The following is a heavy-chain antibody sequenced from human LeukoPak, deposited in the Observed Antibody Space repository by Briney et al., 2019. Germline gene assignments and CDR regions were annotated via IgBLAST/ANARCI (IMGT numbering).Heavy chain of an antibody. CDR2: ISGSGGST. V-gene: IGHV3-23*01. D-gene: IGHD3-3*01. CDR1: GFTFSSYA. CDR3: AKDRSGYGTRDFQH. J-gene: IGHJ1*01. Sequence: GGSLRLSCSASGFTFSSYAMSWVRQAPGKGLEWVSAISGSGGSTYYADSVKGRFTISRDNSKNTLYLQMNSLRAEDTAVYYCAKDRSGYGTRDFQHWGQGTLVTVSS.